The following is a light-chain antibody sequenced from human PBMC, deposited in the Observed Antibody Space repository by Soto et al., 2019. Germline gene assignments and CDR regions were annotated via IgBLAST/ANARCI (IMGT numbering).Light chain of an antibody. V-gene: IGKV3-20*01. CDR1: QTVSSNY. Sequence: ETVLTQSPGTLSLSPGERATLSCRASQTVSSNYLAWYQQKPGQAPRLLIYGASSRAPGIPDRFSGSGSGTDFALTSTRLEPEDFAVYYCQQYGSSPRTFGQGTKLEI. J-gene: IGKJ2*01. CDR2: GAS. CDR3: QQYGSSPRT.